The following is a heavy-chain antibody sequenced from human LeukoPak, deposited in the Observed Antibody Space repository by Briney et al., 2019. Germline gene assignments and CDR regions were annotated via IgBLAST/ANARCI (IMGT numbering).Heavy chain of an antibody. CDR2: IKQDGSEK. V-gene: IGHV3-7*01. J-gene: IGHJ6*03. D-gene: IGHD3-22*01. CDR3: ARDFDSSGYYAYYYYYYMDV. Sequence: GGSLRLSCAASGFTFSSYWMSWVRQAPGKGLEWVANIKQDGSEKYYVDSVKGRFTISRDNAKNSLYLQMNSLRAEDTAVYYCARDFDSSGYYAYYYYYYMDVWGKGTTVTVSS. CDR1: GFTFSSYW.